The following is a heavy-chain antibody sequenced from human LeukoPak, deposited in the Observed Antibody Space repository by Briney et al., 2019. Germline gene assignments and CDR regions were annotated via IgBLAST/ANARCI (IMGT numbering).Heavy chain of an antibody. CDR1: GFTFSNYD. D-gene: IGHD6-13*01. CDR2: MRNDGSQI. CDR3: ARRRYSSSWYFDY. J-gene: IGHJ4*02. Sequence: GGSLRLSCVASGFTFSNYDMHWVRQAPGKGLEWVASMRNDGSQIYHADSVKGRFTISRDNSKNTPYLQMNSLRAEDSAVYYCARRRYSSSWYFDYWGQGTLVTVSS. V-gene: IGHV3-30*02.